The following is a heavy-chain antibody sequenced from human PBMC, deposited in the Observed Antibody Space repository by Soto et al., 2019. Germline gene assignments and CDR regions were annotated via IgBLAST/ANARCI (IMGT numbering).Heavy chain of an antibody. V-gene: IGHV3-21*01. CDR2: ISSSSSYI. D-gene: IGHD3-3*01. Sequence: GGSLRLSCAASGFTFSSYSMNWVRQAPGKGLEWVSSISSSSSYIYYADSVKGRFTISRDNAKNSLYLQMNSLRAEDTAVYYCARSVFQYYDFWSGYYTGPSEDYWGQGTLVTVSS. J-gene: IGHJ4*02. CDR1: GFTFSSYS. CDR3: ARSVFQYYDFWSGYYTGPSEDY.